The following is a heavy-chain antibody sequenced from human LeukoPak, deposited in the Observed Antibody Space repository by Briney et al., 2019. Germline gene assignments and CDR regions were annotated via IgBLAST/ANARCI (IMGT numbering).Heavy chain of an antibody. Sequence: SETLSLTCAVYGGSFSGYYWSWIRQPPGKGLEWIGYIYYSGSTNYNPSLKGRVTISVDTSKNQFSLKLSSVTAADTAVYYCARARSSGWSYYFDYWGQGTLVTVSS. J-gene: IGHJ4*02. V-gene: IGHV4-59*01. CDR2: IYYSGST. CDR1: GGSFSGYY. CDR3: ARARSSGWSYYFDY. D-gene: IGHD6-19*01.